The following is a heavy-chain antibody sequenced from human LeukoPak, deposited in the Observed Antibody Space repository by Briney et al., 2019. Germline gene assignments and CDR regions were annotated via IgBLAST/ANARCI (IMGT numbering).Heavy chain of an antibody. V-gene: IGHV4-39*01. CDR3: ARLICSTSCYYYYYYYMDV. CDR2: IYYSGST. Sequence: SETLPLTCTVSGGSISSSSYYWGWIRQPPGKGLEWIGSIYYSGSTYYNPSLKSRVTISVDTSKNQFSLKLSSVTAADTAVYYCARLICSTSCYYYYYYYMDVWGKGTTVTVSS. D-gene: IGHD2-2*01. CDR1: GGSISSSSYY. J-gene: IGHJ6*03.